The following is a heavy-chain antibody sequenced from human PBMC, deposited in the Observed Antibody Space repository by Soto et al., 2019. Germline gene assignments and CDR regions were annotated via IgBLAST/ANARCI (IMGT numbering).Heavy chain of an antibody. CDR2: INYSGST. V-gene: IGHV4-31*03. Sequence: QFRLQGSGPGLWKPSRTLSLTCIFSVGSFTSGGSYWGGTGRHPGKGLEWIGYINYSGSTYYNPSLKSRVTISVDTSKNQFSLKLSSVTAADTAVYYCARGPPMIHWGQGTLVTVSS. CDR1: VGSFTSGGSY. J-gene: IGHJ4*02. CDR3: ARGPPMIH. D-gene: IGHD3-22*01.